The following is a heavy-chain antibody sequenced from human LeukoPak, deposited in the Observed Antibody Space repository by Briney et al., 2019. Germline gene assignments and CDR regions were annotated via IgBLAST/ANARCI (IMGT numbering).Heavy chain of an antibody. Sequence: GTSVKVSCKASGFTFTSSTIQWVRQARGQRLEWIGWIVVGSGNTNYAQKFQERVIITRVMSTTTVYMELSSLRSEDTAVYYCAGTPWFGELTLDYWGQGTLVTVSS. D-gene: IGHD3-10*01. V-gene: IGHV1-58*02. J-gene: IGHJ4*02. CDR2: IVVGSGNT. CDR1: GFTFTSST. CDR3: AGTPWFGELTLDY.